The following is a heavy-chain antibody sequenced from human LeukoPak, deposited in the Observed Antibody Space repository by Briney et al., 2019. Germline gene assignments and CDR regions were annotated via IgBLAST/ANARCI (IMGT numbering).Heavy chain of an antibody. CDR3: AKFLAAAGRALDY. CDR2: ISGSRGSS. CDR1: GFTFSSYA. Sequence: GGSLRLSCAASGFTFSSYAMSWVRQAPGKGREGVSAISGSRGSSYYADSVKRRFTISRDNSKNTLYLQMNSLRAGDTAVYYCAKFLAAAGRALDYWGQGTLVTVSS. D-gene: IGHD6-13*01. J-gene: IGHJ4*02. V-gene: IGHV3-23*01.